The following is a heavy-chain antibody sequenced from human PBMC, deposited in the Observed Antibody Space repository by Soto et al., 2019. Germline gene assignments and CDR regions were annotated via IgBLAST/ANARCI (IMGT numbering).Heavy chain of an antibody. Sequence: XGCLRLSCAACGFSFSSYWVHGVRQAPGKGLEWVAVISYDVSNKYYADSVKGRFTISRDNSKNTLYLQMNSLRAEDTAVYYCSGYPYYYYYGMDVCGQRTTVTVSS. CDR2: ISYDVSNK. V-gene: IGHV3-30*03. CDR3: SGYPYYYYYGMDV. D-gene: IGHD5-18*01. J-gene: IGHJ6*02. CDR1: GFSFSSYW.